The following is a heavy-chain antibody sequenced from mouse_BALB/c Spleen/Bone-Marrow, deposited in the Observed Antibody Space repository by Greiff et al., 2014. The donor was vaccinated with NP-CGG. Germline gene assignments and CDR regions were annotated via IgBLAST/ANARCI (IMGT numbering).Heavy chain of an antibody. CDR2: IWAGGST. Sequence: QVQLHQPGPGLVAPSQSLSITCTVSGFSFTSYGVHWVRRPPGKGLEWLGVIWAGGSTNYNSALMSRLSISKDNSKSQVFLKMNSLQTDDTAMYYCARVYLWYFDVWGAGTTVTVSS. V-gene: IGHV2-9*02. CDR3: ARVYLWYFDV. J-gene: IGHJ1*01. CDR1: GFSFTSYG. D-gene: IGHD2-3*01.